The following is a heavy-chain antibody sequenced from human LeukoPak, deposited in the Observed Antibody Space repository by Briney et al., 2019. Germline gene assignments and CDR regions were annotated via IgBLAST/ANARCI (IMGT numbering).Heavy chain of an antibody. CDR2: IKQDGSEK. V-gene: IGHV3-7*01. CDR3: ARGEVVFDN. J-gene: IGHJ5*02. CDR1: GLTFSSYW. Sequence: PGGSLRLSCVASGLTFSSYWMSWVRQAPGKGLEWVANIKQDGSEKYYVDSVKGRFTISRDNAKNSLYLQMNSLRVEDTAVYYCARGEVVFDNWGQESLVTVSS. D-gene: IGHD2-15*01.